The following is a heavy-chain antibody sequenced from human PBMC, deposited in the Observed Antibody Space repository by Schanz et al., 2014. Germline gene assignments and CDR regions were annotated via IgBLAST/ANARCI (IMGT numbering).Heavy chain of an antibody. V-gene: IGHV1-46*01. D-gene: IGHD6-6*01. CDR1: GYTFTSYY. Sequence: QVQLVQSGAEVKKPGASVKVSCEASGYTFTSYYIHWFRQAPGQGLEWMGLINPSVGNTNYAQKFRGRVTMTRDTSTSTVYMELSSLRSEDTAVYYCARDRLAAQGIDSWGQGTLVTVSS. CDR2: INPSVGNT. CDR3: ARDRLAAQGIDS. J-gene: IGHJ4*02.